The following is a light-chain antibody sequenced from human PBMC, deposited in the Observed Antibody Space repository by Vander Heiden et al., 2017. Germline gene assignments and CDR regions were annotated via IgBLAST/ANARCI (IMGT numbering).Light chain of an antibody. CDR1: QSISSY. CDR2: AAS. J-gene: IGKJ3*01. V-gene: IGKV1-39*01. Sequence: SPSSLSASVGDRVTITCRASQSISSYLNWYQQKPGKAPKLLIYAASSLQSGVPSRFSGSGSGTDFTLTISRLQPEDFATYYCQQSDSTPFTFGHGTKVDIK. CDR3: QQSDSTPFT.